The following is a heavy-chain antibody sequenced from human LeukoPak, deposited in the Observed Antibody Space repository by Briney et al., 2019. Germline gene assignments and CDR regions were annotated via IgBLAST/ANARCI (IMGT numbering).Heavy chain of an antibody. CDR3: TTGIRGD. V-gene: IGHV3-15*04. CDR1: GFIFTGYF. Sequence: GGSLRLSCAASGFIFTGYFMSWVRQAPGKGLEWVGRIASKTDGGTTDYAAPVKGRFTISRDDSKNTLFLQMNSLKTEDTAVYYCTTGIRGDCGQGTLVTVSS. CDR2: IASKTDGGTT. J-gene: IGHJ4*02.